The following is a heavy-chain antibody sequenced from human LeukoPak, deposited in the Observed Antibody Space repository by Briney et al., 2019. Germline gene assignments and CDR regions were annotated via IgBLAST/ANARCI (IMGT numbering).Heavy chain of an antibody. Sequence: GGSLRLSCVASGFTISSYWMSWVRQAPGKGLEWVANIKEDGSEKYCVDSVKGRFTISRDNSKNMLYLQMNSLRAEDTAVYYCVRDIKSRYLDFWGQGPLVIVSS. D-gene: IGHD1-14*01. CDR3: VRDIKSRYLDF. CDR2: IKEDGSEK. CDR1: GFTISSYW. V-gene: IGHV3-7*01. J-gene: IGHJ4*02.